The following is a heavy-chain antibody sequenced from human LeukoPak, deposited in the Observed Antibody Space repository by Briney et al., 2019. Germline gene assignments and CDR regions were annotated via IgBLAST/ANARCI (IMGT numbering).Heavy chain of an antibody. Sequence: GGSLRLSCAASGFTFSSYSMNWVRQAPGKGLEWVSYISSSSSTIYYADSVKGRFTISRDNSKNTLYLQMNSLRAEDTAVYYCARDHGSSSGYMDVWGKGTTVTVSS. CDR2: ISSSSSTI. CDR3: ARDHGSSSGYMDV. CDR1: GFTFSSYS. D-gene: IGHD6-13*01. V-gene: IGHV3-48*01. J-gene: IGHJ6*03.